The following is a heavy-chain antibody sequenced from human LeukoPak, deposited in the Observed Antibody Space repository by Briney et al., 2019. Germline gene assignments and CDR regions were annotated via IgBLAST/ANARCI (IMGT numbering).Heavy chain of an antibody. Sequence: PGGSLRLSCAASGFTFSSYSMNWVRQAPGKGLEWVSYISSSSSTIYYADSVKGRFTISRDNAKNSLYLQMYSLRAEDTAVYYCARDCSGGSCYLGYWGQGTLVTVSS. J-gene: IGHJ4*02. CDR2: ISSSSSTI. D-gene: IGHD2-15*01. CDR1: GFTFSSYS. CDR3: ARDCSGGSCYLGY. V-gene: IGHV3-48*01.